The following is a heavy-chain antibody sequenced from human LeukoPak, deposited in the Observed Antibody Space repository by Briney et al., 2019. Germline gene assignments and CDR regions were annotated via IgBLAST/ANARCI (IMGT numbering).Heavy chain of an antibody. CDR1: GYTFTSYG. V-gene: IGHV1-2*02. J-gene: IGHJ5*02. Sequence: ASVKVSCKASGYTFTSYGISWVRQAPGQGLEWMGWINPNSGGTNYAQKFQGRVTMARDTSISTAYMELSRLRSDDTAVYYCARVGRYGSGSQNWLDPWGQGTLVTVSS. CDR2: INPNSGGT. CDR3: ARVGRYGSGSQNWLDP. D-gene: IGHD3-10*01.